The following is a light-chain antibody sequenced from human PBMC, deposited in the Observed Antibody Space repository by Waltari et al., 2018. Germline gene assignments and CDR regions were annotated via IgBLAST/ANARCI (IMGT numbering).Light chain of an antibody. V-gene: IGKV3-20*01. J-gene: IGKJ1*01. Sequence: EIMLTQSPGTLSLSPGERATLACRASQSLSKYLAWYQQKPGQAPRLLIYDASVRATGIPDRFSGSGSGTDFSLTISRLEPEDFAVYYCQKYGTLPATFGQGTKVEIK. CDR1: QSLSKY. CDR3: QKYGTLPAT. CDR2: DAS.